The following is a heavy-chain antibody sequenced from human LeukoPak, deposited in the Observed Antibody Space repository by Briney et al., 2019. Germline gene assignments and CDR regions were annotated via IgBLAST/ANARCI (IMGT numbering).Heavy chain of an antibody. Sequence: KPSETLSLTCAVYGGSFSGYYWSWIRQPPGKGLEWIGEINHSGSTNYNPSLKSRVTISVDTSKNQFSLKLSSVTAADTAVYYCARGGGSDAFDIWGQGTMVTVSS. J-gene: IGHJ3*02. CDR1: GGSFSGYY. CDR2: INHSGST. CDR3: ARGGGSDAFDI. D-gene: IGHD4-23*01. V-gene: IGHV4-34*01.